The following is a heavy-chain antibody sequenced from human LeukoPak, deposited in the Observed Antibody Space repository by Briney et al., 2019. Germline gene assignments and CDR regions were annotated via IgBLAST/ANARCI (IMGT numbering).Heavy chain of an antibody. J-gene: IGHJ4*02. CDR1: GFTFSSYA. V-gene: IGHV3-23*01. CDR2: ISGSGGST. Sequence: GGSLRLTCAASGFTFSSYAMSWVRQAPGKGLEWVSAISGSGGSTYYADSVKGRFTISRDNSKNTLYLQMYGLRAEDTAVYYCAKDTLFWGPTGQFDYWAREPWSPSPQ. CDR3: AKDTLFWGPTGQFDY. D-gene: IGHD7-27*01.